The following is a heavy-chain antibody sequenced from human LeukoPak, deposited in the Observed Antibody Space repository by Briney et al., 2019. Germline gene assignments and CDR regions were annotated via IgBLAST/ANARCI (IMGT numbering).Heavy chain of an antibody. V-gene: IGHV3-48*03. D-gene: IGHD3-16*01. CDR1: GFTFSSYE. Sequence: PGGSLRLSCAASGFTFSSYEMNWVRQAPGKGLEWVSCISSSGTTIYYADSVKGRFTISRDSAKNSLYLQMNSLRAEDTAVYYCAKAGGGFSLNYWGQGTLVTVSS. CDR2: ISSSGTTI. J-gene: IGHJ4*02. CDR3: AKAGGGFSLNY.